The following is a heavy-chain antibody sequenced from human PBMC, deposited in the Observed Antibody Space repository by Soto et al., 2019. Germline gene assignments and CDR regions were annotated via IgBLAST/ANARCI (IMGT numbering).Heavy chain of an antibody. CDR3: AMEYCSSTSCYRDY. V-gene: IGHV1-69*02. CDR2: IIPILGIA. Sequence: QVQLLHSGAEVKKPGSPVKDPCKASGGTCSSYTISWVGQAPGQGLEWMGRIIPILGIANYAQKFKGRVTITADKSKSTAYMELSSLRSEDTAVYYCAMEYCSSTSCYRDYWGQGTLVTVSS. D-gene: IGHD2-2*02. CDR1: GGTCSSYT. J-gene: IGHJ4*02.